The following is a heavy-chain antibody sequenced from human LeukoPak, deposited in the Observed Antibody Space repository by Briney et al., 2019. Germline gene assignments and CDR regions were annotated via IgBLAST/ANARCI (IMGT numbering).Heavy chain of an antibody. V-gene: IGHV3-23*01. CDR2: ISGSGGST. J-gene: IGHJ4*02. Sequence: PGGSLILSCAASGFTFSSYAMSWVRQAPVKGLKWVSAISGSGGSTYYADSVKGRFTISRDNSKNTLYLQINSLRAEDTAVYYCAKTFYYDSSGQPDYWGQGTLVTVSS. D-gene: IGHD3-22*01. CDR3: AKTFYYDSSGQPDY. CDR1: GFTFSSYA.